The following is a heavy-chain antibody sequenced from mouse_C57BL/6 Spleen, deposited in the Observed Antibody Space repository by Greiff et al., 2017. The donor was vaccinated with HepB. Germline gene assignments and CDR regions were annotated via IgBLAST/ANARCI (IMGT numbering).Heavy chain of an antibody. Sequence: EVQLQQSGPELVKPGASVKISCKASGYTFTDYYMNWVKQSHGKSLEWIGDINPNNGGTSYNQKFKGKATLTVDKSSSTAYMELRSLTSEDSAVYYCERVDGYSLYWYFDVWGTGTTVTVSS. V-gene: IGHV1-26*01. CDR3: ERVDGYSLYWYFDV. D-gene: IGHD2-3*01. CDR2: INPNNGGT. J-gene: IGHJ1*03. CDR1: GYTFTDYY.